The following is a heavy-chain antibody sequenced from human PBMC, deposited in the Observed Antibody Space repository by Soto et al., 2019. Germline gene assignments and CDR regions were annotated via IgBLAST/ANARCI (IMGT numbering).Heavy chain of an antibody. V-gene: IGHV3-33*01. CDR3: ARDMGYSSGHGFAY. J-gene: IGHJ4*02. CDR2: IWYDGSNK. D-gene: IGHD6-19*01. Sequence: QVQLVESGGGVGQPGRSLRLSCAASGFTFSSYGMQWVRQAPGKGLEWVALIWYDGSNKYYSDSVKGRFTISRDNSKNTLDLQMTSLRAEDTAVYYCARDMGYSSGHGFAYWGQGTLVTVSS. CDR1: GFTFSSYG.